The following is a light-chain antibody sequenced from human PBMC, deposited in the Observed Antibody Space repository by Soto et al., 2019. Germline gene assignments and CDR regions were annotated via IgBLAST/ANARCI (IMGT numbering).Light chain of an antibody. V-gene: IGLV1-44*01. Sequence: QSVLTQPPSASVTPGQRVTISCSGSSSNIGSNTVNWYQQLPGTAPKLLIYSNNQRPSGVPDRFSGSKSGTSASLAISGLQSEDEADYYCAAWDDSLNGPSVFGTGTKVTV. CDR2: SNN. CDR3: AAWDDSLNGPSV. J-gene: IGLJ1*01. CDR1: SSNIGSNT.